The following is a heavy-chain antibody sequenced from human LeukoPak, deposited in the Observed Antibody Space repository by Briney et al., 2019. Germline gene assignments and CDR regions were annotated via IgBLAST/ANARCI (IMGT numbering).Heavy chain of an antibody. V-gene: IGHV4-59*01. J-gene: IGHJ3*01. CDR2: VQYSEGT. CDR3: ARDRRRDLVHAFDL. Sequence: SETLSLTCTVSGGSLSNYFWSWIRRPPGKGLEWIAYVQYSEGTNYNPSLESRVTISFDTSKIQFSLELRSVTAADTAVYYCARDRRRDLVHAFDLWGQGTMVTVSS. CDR1: GGSLSNYF. D-gene: IGHD6-13*01.